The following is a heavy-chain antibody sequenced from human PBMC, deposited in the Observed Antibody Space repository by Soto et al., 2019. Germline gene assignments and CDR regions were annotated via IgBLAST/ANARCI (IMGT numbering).Heavy chain of an antibody. CDR1: GGSISNYF. Sequence: SETLSLTCTVSGGSISNYFCNWIRQPAGKGLEWIGRIDNSGSTNYNPSLKSRITMSADTSRNQFSLKLNSVTAADTAVYYCARGGQDFWSGPFDYWGQGAPVT. V-gene: IGHV4-4*07. CDR3: ARGGQDFWSGPFDY. D-gene: IGHD3-3*01. CDR2: IDNSGST. J-gene: IGHJ4*02.